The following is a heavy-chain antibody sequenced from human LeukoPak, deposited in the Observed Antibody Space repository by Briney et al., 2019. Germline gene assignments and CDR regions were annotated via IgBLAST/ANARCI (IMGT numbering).Heavy chain of an antibody. CDR3: VRARDMAFDI. CDR1: GGSIRGNA. D-gene: IGHD2-21*02. V-gene: IGHV4-59*01. Sequence: PSETLSLTCTVSGGSIRGNAWSWIRQPPGEALVWIGNIYDNGITIHNPSLKSRVTISLDTSNQFSLRLRSVTAADTAVYYCVRARDMAFDIWGQGTMVTVSS. CDR2: IYDNGIT. J-gene: IGHJ3*02.